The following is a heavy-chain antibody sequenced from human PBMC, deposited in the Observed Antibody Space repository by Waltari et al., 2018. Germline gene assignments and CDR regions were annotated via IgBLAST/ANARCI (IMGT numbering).Heavy chain of an antibody. D-gene: IGHD3-22*01. V-gene: IGHV1-69*01. CDR1: GATFISYA. CDR3: AAWDYYDSSGYYTYGYFDL. Sequence: QVQLVQSGAEVKKPGSSVKVSCKASGATFISYAISWVRTAPGHGLEWMGGIILSFGTANYAQKYQGRVTKTADESTSTAYMELSSLRSEDTAVEYCAAWDYYDSSGYYTYGYFDLWGRGTLVTVSS. CDR2: IILSFGTA. J-gene: IGHJ2*01.